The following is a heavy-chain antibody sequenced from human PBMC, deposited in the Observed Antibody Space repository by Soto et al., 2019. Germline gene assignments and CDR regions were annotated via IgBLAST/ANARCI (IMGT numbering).Heavy chain of an antibody. J-gene: IGHJ5*02. D-gene: IGHD2-2*02. CDR2: IKHDGSQK. CDR1: GFTFSKFW. Sequence: GGYLRLSCTASGFTFSKFWMSWVRQAPGKGLEWVANIKHDGSQKYYVDSVKGRFTISRDNAKNSLYLQMNSLRVDDTAVYYCARLLLYSVSGRGWFDPWGQGTLVTVSS. CDR3: ARLLLYSVSGRGWFDP. V-gene: IGHV3-7*03.